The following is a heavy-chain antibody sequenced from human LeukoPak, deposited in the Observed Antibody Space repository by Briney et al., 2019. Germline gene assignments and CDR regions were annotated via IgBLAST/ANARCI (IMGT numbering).Heavy chain of an antibody. CDR1: GFTFSSYA. CDR3: ARDLNWGQLDY. CDR2: ISYDGSNK. V-gene: IGHV3-30*04. Sequence: GGSLRLSCAASGFTFSSYAMHWVRQAPGKGLEWLAVISYDGSNKYYADSVKGRFTISRDNSKNTLYLQMNSLRAEDTAVYYCARDLNWGQLDYWGQGTLVTVSS. J-gene: IGHJ4*02. D-gene: IGHD7-27*01.